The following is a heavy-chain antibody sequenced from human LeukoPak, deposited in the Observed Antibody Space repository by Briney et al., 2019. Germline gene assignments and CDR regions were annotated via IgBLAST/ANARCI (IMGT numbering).Heavy chain of an antibody. V-gene: IGHV3-48*01. CDR1: RFTFSSYT. Sequence: SGGSLRLSCAASRFTFSSYTMNWVRQPPGKGLEWVSNIGTSSTTIYYADSVKGRFTISRDNAKNSLYLQMNSLRADDTAVYYCARFAAGGSYYYYMDVWGKGTTVTVSS. J-gene: IGHJ6*03. CDR2: IGTSSTTI. D-gene: IGHD6-25*01. CDR3: ARFAAGGSYYYYMDV.